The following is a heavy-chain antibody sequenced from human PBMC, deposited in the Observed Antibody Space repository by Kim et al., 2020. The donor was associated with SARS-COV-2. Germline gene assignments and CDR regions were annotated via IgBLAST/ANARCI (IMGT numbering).Heavy chain of an antibody. Sequence: GGSLRLSCAASGFTFSSYSMNWVRQAPGKGLEWVSSISSSSSYIYYADSVKGRFTISRDNAKNSLYLQMNSLRAEDTAVYYCARIVVVPAARARGEYYYGMDVWGQGTTVTVSS. V-gene: IGHV3-21*01. J-gene: IGHJ6*02. CDR3: ARIVVVPAARARGEYYYGMDV. CDR1: GFTFSSYS. D-gene: IGHD2-2*01. CDR2: ISSSSSYI.